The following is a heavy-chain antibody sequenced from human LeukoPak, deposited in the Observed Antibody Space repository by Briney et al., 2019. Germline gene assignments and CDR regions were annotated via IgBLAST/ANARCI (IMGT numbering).Heavy chain of an antibody. CDR2: ISWNSGSM. D-gene: IGHD6-19*01. J-gene: IGHJ4*02. Sequence: PGRSLRLSCAASGFTFDDYAMHWVRQAPGKGLEWASGISWNSGSMGYADSVKGRFTISRDNAKNSLYLQMTSLRPEDTALYYCAKDATYSSGWTDYWGQGTLVTVSS. V-gene: IGHV3-9*01. CDR3: AKDATYSSGWTDY. CDR1: GFTFDDYA.